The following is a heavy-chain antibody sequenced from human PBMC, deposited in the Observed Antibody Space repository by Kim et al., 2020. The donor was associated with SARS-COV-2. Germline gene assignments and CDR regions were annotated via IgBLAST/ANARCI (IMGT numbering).Heavy chain of an antibody. CDR2: IIPIFGTA. J-gene: IGHJ4*02. CDR3: ASSGGYYYAYFDN. D-gene: IGHD3-22*01. Sequence: SVKVSCKASGGTFSSYAISWVRQAPGQGLEWMGGIIPIFGTANYAQKFQGRVTITADESTSTAYMELSSLRSEDTAVYYCASSGGYYYAYFDNWGQGTLVPVSS. CDR1: GGTFSSYA. V-gene: IGHV1-69*13.